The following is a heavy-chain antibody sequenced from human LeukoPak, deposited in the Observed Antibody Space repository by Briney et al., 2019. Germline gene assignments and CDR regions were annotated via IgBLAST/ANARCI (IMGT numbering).Heavy chain of an antibody. CDR1: GFPLSRYS. CDR3: VRVKGSYFDY. D-gene: IGHD2-15*01. V-gene: IGHV3-48*01. Sequence: GGSLRLSCAASGFPLSRYSINWVRQAPGKGLEWVSYISSSGSAIYYVDSVKGRFTVSRDNAKNSLFLQMNSPRAGDTAVYYCVRVKGSYFDYWGQGALVTVSS. J-gene: IGHJ4*02. CDR2: ISSSGSAI.